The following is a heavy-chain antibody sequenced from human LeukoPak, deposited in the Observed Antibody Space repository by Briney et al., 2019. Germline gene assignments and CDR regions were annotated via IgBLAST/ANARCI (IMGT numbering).Heavy chain of an antibody. J-gene: IGHJ4*02. CDR3: ARVFDS. CDR2: VFYTGKT. V-gene: IGHV4-39*07. Sequence: SETLSLACTVSGGSVSTSDYYWGWIRQSPVKGLEWIGDVFYTGKTNYNPSLRGRATISIDTSKNQFSLKLTYVTAVDSAVYYCARVFDSWGQGTLVTVSS. CDR1: GGSVSTSDYY.